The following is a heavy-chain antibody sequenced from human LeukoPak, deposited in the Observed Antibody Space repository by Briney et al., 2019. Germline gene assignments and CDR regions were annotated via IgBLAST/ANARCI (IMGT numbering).Heavy chain of an antibody. Sequence: GGSLRLSCAASGFTFSGYGMHWVRQAPGKGLEWVAFIRHDGSDKYHADSVKGRFTISRDDSKNTLYMQMDSLRAEDMAVYYCAKLDYGGNGDYWGQGTLVTVSS. J-gene: IGHJ4*02. V-gene: IGHV3-30*02. CDR2: IRHDGSDK. CDR3: AKLDYGGNGDY. CDR1: GFTFSGYG. D-gene: IGHD4-23*01.